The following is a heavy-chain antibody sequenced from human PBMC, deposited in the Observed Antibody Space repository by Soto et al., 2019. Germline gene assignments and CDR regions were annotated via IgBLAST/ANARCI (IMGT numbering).Heavy chain of an antibody. D-gene: IGHD3-16*01. CDR2: IKARSYNYAT. CDR1: GFTFSGSA. CDR3: SRLWAGGDDRDSPPYYLDY. J-gene: IGHJ4*02. Sequence: EVQLVESGGGLVQPGGSVIISCAASGFTFSGSAIHWVRQASGKGLEWVGRIKARSYNYATAYTASLKGRFTISRDDSKNTAYLQMNSLKTDATAVYCCSRLWAGGDDRDSPPYYLDYWGQGTLVTVSS. V-gene: IGHV3-73*02.